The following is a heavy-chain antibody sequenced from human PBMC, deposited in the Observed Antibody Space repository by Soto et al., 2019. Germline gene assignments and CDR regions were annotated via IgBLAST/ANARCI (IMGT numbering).Heavy chain of an antibody. CDR2: INAGNGNT. J-gene: IGHJ4*02. CDR3: ARDFIRSGSVEY. V-gene: IGHV1-3*01. D-gene: IGHD3-3*01. Sequence: GASVKVSCKASGYTFTSYAMHWVRQAPGQRLEWMGWINAGNGNTKYSQKFQGRVTITRDTSASTAYMELSSLRSEDTAVYYCARDFIRSGSVEYWGQGTLVTVSS. CDR1: GYTFTSYA.